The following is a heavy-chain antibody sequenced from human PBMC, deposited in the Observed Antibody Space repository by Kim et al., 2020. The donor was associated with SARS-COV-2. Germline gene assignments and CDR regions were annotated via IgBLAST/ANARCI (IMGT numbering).Heavy chain of an antibody. J-gene: IGHJ4*02. V-gene: IGHV4-31*03. Sequence: SETLSLTCSVSGASTTSGDYHWTWIRQPPGKGLEWIGYIYTSGKTYYNPSLESRGSISLDASKNQFSLKLNSVTAADTAIYFCARGAYGAGSNFHGTEYWGQGILGTVSS. D-gene: IGHD3-10*01. CDR1: GASTTSGDYH. CDR3: ARGAYGAGSNFHGTEY. CDR2: IYTSGKT.